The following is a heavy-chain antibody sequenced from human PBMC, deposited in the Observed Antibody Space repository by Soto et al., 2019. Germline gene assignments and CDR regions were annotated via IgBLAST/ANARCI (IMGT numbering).Heavy chain of an antibody. CDR1: GFTFSSYG. CDR2: ISYDGSNK. V-gene: IGHV3-30*18. CDR3: AKDLEDIWRVVVPAANYYYYGMDV. J-gene: IGHJ6*02. D-gene: IGHD2-2*01. Sequence: GGSLRLSCAASGFTFSSYGMHWVRQAPGKGLEWVAVISYDGSNKYYADSVKGRFTISRDNSKNTLYLQMNSLRAEDTAVYYCAKDLEDIWRVVVPAANYYYYGMDVWGQGTTVTVSS.